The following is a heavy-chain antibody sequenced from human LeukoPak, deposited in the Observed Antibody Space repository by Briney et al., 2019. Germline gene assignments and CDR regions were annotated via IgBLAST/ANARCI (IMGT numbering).Heavy chain of an antibody. CDR3: ARRDDFGMVFDY. D-gene: IGHD3-3*01. V-gene: IGHV4-4*09. CDR1: GGSISRYY. J-gene: IGHJ4*02. Sequence: SETLSLTCTVSGGSISRYYWSWIRQPPGKGLEWIGYIYTSGSTNYNPSLKSRVTISVDTSKNQFSLKLSSVTAADTAVYYCARRDDFGMVFDYWGQGTLVTVSS. CDR2: IYTSGST.